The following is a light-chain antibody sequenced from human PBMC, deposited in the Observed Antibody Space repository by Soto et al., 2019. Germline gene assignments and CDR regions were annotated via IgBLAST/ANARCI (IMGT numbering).Light chain of an antibody. CDR2: DAS. J-gene: IGKJ1*01. CDR1: QSVSSN. V-gene: IGKV3-11*01. CDR3: QQRSNWPPWT. Sequence: ENVLTQSPGTLSLSPGERATLSCRASQSVSSNYVAWYQQKPGQAPRLLVYDASNRATGIPARFSGSGSGTDFTLTISSLEPEDFAVYYCQQRSNWPPWTFGQGTKVDIK.